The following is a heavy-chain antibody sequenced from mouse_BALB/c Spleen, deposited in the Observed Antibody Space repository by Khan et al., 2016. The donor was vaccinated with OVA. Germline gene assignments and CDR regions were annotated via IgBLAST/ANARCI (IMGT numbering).Heavy chain of an antibody. CDR3: SRDANFDY. Sequence: EVELVESGGGLVQPGGSRKLSCAASGFTFSRFGMHWVRQAPEKGLEWVAYISSGSSTIYYADTVKGRFTISRDNPKNTLFLQMTSLRSEGTAMDYCSRDANFDYWGQGTTLTVSS. V-gene: IGHV5-17*02. CDR1: GFTFSRFG. CDR2: ISSGSSTI. J-gene: IGHJ2*01.